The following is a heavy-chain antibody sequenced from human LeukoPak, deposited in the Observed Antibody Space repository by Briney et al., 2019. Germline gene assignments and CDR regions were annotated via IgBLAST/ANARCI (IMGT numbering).Heavy chain of an antibody. CDR2: INHSGST. V-gene: IGHV4-34*01. CDR3: AGRGRRGLHYFDY. CDR1: GGSFSGYY. Sequence: SETLSLTCAVYGGSFSGYYWSWIRQPPGKGLEWIGEINHSGSTNYNPSLKSRVTISVDTSKNQFSLKLSSVTAADTAVHYCAGRGRRGLHYFDYWGQGTLVTVSS. J-gene: IGHJ4*02. D-gene: IGHD1-1*01.